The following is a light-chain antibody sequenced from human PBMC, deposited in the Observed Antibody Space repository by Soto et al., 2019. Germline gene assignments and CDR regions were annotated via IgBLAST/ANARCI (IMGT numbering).Light chain of an antibody. CDR2: AAS. V-gene: IGKV1-39*01. CDR1: QSIVTY. Sequence: DIQMTQSPPSLSASVGDRVTITCRASQSIVTYLNWYLQKPGKAPKLLIYAASNLQSGVPSRFSGSGSGTDFTLTISSLQPEDFATYFCQQSYSTPPWKFGQRTKV. CDR3: QQSYSTPPWK. J-gene: IGKJ1*01.